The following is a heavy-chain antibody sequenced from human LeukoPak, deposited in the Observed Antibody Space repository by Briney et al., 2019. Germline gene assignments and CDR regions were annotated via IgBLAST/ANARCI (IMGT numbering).Heavy chain of an antibody. D-gene: IGHD1-26*01. CDR1: GFTFRNYA. V-gene: IGHV3-23*01. Sequence: GGSLRLSCAASGFTFRNYAMSWVRQGPARGLEWVSTLSGDSSTFYADSVKGRFTLSRDDSRNTVYLQLNNLRVVDTAIYYCAKASWDSDADAVLWGQGPLVTVSS. J-gene: IGHJ4*02. CDR2: LSGDSST. CDR3: AKASWDSDADAVL.